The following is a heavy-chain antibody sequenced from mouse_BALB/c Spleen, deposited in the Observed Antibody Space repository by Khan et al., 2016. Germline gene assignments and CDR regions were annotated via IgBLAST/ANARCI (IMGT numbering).Heavy chain of an antibody. D-gene: IGHD2-1*01. CDR3: ARIYYGGAY. J-gene: IGHJ3*01. Sequence: VRLQQSGADLVKPGASVKLSCTASGFKIKDTYIHWVKQRPEQALEWIGRIDPANGNTEYDPKFQGKATITADISSNTAYLQLSSLTSEDTAVYYCARIYYGGAYWGQGTLVTVSA. V-gene: IGHV14-3*02. CDR2: IDPANGNT. CDR1: GFKIKDTY.